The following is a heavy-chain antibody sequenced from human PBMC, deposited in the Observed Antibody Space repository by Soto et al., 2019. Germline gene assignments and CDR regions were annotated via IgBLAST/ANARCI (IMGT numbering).Heavy chain of an antibody. CDR1: GFTFSSYA. Sequence: EVQLLESGGGLVQPGGSLRLSCAASGFTFSSYAMSWVRQAPGKGLEWVSAISGSGGSTYYADSVKGRFTISRDNSKNTLYLQMNSLRAEDTAVYYCAPIVVVVAAGENWFDPWGQGTLVTVSS. V-gene: IGHV3-23*01. CDR3: APIVVVVAAGENWFDP. CDR2: ISGSGGST. J-gene: IGHJ5*02. D-gene: IGHD2-15*01.